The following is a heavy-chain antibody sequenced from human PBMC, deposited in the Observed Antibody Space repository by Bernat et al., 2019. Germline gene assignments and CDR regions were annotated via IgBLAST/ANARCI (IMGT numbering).Heavy chain of an antibody. V-gene: IGHV3-21*05. CDR2: ISSSSYT. Sequence: VQLVESGGGVVQPGRSLRLSCAASGFTFSSYGMHWVRQAPGKGLEWVSYISSSSYTNYADSVKGRFTISRDNAKNSLYLQMNSLRAEDTAVYYCARGTSTSAPYMDVWGKGTTVTVSS. J-gene: IGHJ6*03. CDR1: GFTFSSYG. CDR3: ARGTSTSAPYMDV.